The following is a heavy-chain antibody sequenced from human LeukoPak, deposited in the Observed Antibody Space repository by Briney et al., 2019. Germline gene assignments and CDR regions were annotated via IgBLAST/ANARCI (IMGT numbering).Heavy chain of an antibody. D-gene: IGHD3-22*01. CDR1: GGSFSSYV. J-gene: IGHJ3*02. V-gene: IGHV1-69*04. CDR3: TREGVYAPDGSGYHRAAFDI. Sequence: GASVKASCKASGGSFSSYVITWVRQAPGQGLEWMGRIIPVLSVSNFSQKFRGRVTITADKSTNTAHMELSRLESGDTAVYYCTREGVYAPDGSGYHRAAFDIWGQGTVVIVSS. CDR2: IIPVLSVS.